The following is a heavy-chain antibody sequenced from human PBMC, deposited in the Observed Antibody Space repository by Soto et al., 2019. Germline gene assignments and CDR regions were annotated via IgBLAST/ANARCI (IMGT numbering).Heavy chain of an antibody. J-gene: IGHJ4*02. CDR2: INHSGST. CDR1: GGSFSGYY. CDR3: ARGTLYSSGWLPNFHY. V-gene: IGHV4-34*01. D-gene: IGHD6-19*01. Sequence: SETLSLTCAVYGGSFSGYYWSWIRQPPGKGLEWIGEINHSGSTNYNPSLKSRVTISVDTSKNQFSLKLSSVTAADTAVYYCARGTLYSSGWLPNFHYWGQGTLVTVSS.